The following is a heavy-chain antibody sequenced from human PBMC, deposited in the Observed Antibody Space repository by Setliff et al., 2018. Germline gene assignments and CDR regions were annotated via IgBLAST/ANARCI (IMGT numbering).Heavy chain of an antibody. D-gene: IGHD2-2*01. V-gene: IGHV1-2*02. Sequence: ASVKVSCKASGYTFTGYYFHWVRQAPGQGLEWMGWINPNNGDTKSAQKFQGRLTMTRDTSISTAYMELSSLRSDDTAVYYCARQPTVVIAAAKASFDHWGQGTLVTVSS. CDR1: GYTFTGYY. CDR3: ARQPTVVIAAAKASFDH. CDR2: INPNNGDT. J-gene: IGHJ5*02.